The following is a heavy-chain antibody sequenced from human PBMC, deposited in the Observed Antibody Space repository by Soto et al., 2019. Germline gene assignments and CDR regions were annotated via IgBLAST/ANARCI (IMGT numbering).Heavy chain of an antibody. J-gene: IGHJ4*02. V-gene: IGHV1-69*01. CDR1: GGTFNNYA. Sequence: QVQLVQSGAEVKRPGSSVKVSCKASGGTFNNYALSWVRQAPGQGLEWMGGIIPIFNSANYAQKFQGRVTITADDSTSTGYMELRSLRPDDTAVYYCAREVPVASYSFDFWGQGTLVTVSS. CDR2: IIPIFNSA. D-gene: IGHD5-12*01. CDR3: AREVPVASYSFDF.